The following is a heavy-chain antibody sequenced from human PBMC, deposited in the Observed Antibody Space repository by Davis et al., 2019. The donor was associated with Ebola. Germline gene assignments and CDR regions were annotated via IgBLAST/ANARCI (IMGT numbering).Heavy chain of an antibody. J-gene: IGHJ4*02. D-gene: IGHD4-11*01. V-gene: IGHV4-31*03. Sequence: PSETLSLTCTVSGGSISGGAYYWSWIRQHPGKGLEWIGYIFYSGSTYYSPSLKSRLTISVDTSKNHFSLKLSSVTAADTALYYCAKESDYTRPFDYWGQGTLVTVSS. CDR1: GGSISGGAYY. CDR2: IFYSGST. CDR3: AKESDYTRPFDY.